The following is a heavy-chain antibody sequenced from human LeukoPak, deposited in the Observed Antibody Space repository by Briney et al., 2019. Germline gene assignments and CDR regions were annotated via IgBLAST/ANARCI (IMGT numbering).Heavy chain of an antibody. CDR1: GFTFSSYA. D-gene: IGHD3-10*01. Sequence: GGSLRLSCAASGFTFSSYAMSWVRQAPGKGLEWVSAISGSGDSTYYYADSVKGRFTISRDDSKNTLYLQMNSLRAEDTAVYYCAKDLSREVRGVILWGQGTLVTVSS. CDR2: ISGSGDST. J-gene: IGHJ4*02. CDR3: AKDLSREVRGVIL. V-gene: IGHV3-23*01.